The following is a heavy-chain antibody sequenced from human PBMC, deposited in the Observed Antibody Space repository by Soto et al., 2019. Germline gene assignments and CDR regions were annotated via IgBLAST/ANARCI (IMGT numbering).Heavy chain of an antibody. CDR2: IYYSGST. CDR1: GGSISSSSFH. Sequence: QLQLQESGPGLVKPSETLSLTCTVSGGSISSSSFHWGWIRQPPGKGLEWIGSIYYSGSTYYSPSLQSPGSITLVTSKNQFSLKLRSVTAADTAVYYCAGRERAAGIDWVFDPWGQATLVTVSS. J-gene: IGHJ5*02. D-gene: IGHD3-9*01. V-gene: IGHV4-39*01. CDR3: AGRERAAGIDWVFDP.